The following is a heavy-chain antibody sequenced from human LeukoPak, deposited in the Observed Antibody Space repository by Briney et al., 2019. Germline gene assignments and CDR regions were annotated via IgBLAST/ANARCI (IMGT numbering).Heavy chain of an antibody. Sequence: GGSLRLSCAASGFTFSSYWMHWVRQAPGKGLVWVSRIKSDGTSTSYADSVKGRFTMSRDDAKNTLYLQMNSLRDEDTAVYYCAKGGTYSFDYWGQGTLLTVSS. CDR3: AKGGTYSFDY. J-gene: IGHJ4*02. V-gene: IGHV3-74*01. D-gene: IGHD1-26*01. CDR2: IKSDGTST. CDR1: GFTFSSYW.